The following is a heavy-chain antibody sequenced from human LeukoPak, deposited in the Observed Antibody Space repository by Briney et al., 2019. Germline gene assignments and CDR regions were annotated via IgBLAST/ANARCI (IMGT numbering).Heavy chain of an antibody. V-gene: IGHV3-33*01. CDR2: MWYDGSNK. D-gene: IGHD1-20*01. Sequence: SGGSLRLSCAASGFTFSSYGMHWVRQAPGKGLEWVAVMWYDGSNKYYADSVKGRFTISRDNSKNTLYLQMNSLRAEDTAVYYCARGGRNWNADFDYWGQGTLVTVSS. J-gene: IGHJ4*02. CDR3: ARGGRNWNADFDY. CDR1: GFTFSSYG.